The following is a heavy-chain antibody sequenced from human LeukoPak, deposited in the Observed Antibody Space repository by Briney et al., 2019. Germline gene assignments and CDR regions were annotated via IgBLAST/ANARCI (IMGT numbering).Heavy chain of an antibody. J-gene: IGHJ4*02. D-gene: IGHD2-15*01. CDR1: GFTFSSYA. CDR2: MSGSGGST. Sequence: GGSLRLSCAASGFTFSSYAINWVRQAPGKGLEWVSGMSGSGGSTYYADSVKGRVTISRDNSKNTLYLQMNSLRAEDTAVYYCAKVLTGFCSGGSCYSLDYWGQGTLVTVSS. CDR3: AKVLTGFCSGGSCYSLDY. V-gene: IGHV3-23*01.